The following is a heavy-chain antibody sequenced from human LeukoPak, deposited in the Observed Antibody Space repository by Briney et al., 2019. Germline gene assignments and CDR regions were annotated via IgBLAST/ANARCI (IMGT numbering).Heavy chain of an antibody. D-gene: IGHD3-9*01. J-gene: IGHJ4*02. CDR1: GGSVSSSIYY. V-gene: IGHV4-39*01. CDR3: ASRNDILTGYVFDF. Sequence: SVTLSLTCTVSGGSVSSSIYYWGWIRQPPGKGLEWIGSIYYSGSTSYNPSLKSRVTISVDTSKNQFSLKLTSVTAADTAVYYCASRNDILTGYVFDFWGQGTLVTVSS. CDR2: IYYSGST.